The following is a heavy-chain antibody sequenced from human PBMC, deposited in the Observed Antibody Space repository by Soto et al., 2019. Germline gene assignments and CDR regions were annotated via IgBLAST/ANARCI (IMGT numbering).Heavy chain of an antibody. Sequence: QVQLVESGGGVVQPGRSLRLSCAASGFTFSSYGMHWVRQAPGKGLEWVAVISYDGSNKYYADSVKGRFTISRDNSKNTLYMQMNSLRAEDTAVYYCGKGRRTGTIKYYFHYWGQGTLVTVSS. D-gene: IGHD2-2*01. J-gene: IGHJ4*02. CDR3: GKGRRTGTIKYYFHY. CDR1: GFTFSSYG. CDR2: ISYDGSNK. V-gene: IGHV3-30*18.